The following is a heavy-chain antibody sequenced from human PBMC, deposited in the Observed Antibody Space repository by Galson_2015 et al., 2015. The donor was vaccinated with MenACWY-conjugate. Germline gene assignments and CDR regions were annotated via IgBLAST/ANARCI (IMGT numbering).Heavy chain of an antibody. CDR2: IYYSGST. V-gene: IGHV4-59*01. CDR1: GGSISTYY. D-gene: IGHD1-26*01. Sequence: SETLSLTCVLSGGSISTYYWSWIRQPPGKGLEWIGYIYYSGSTNNNPSLKSRVTISVDTSKNQFSLKLSSVTAADTAIYYCARVLSGNWYFDLWGRGTMVTVSS. J-gene: IGHJ2*01. CDR3: ARVLSGNWYFDL.